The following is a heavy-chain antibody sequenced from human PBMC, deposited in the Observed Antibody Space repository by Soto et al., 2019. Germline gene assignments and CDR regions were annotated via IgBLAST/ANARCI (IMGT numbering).Heavy chain of an antibody. D-gene: IGHD6-19*01. CDR2: IRPYTGDT. J-gene: IGHJ5*02. V-gene: IGHV1-18*01. CDR1: GYTFTDYG. CDR3: AKTGGWTWFDP. Sequence: QVPLVQSGAEGKKPGASVKVSCKASGYTFTDYGISWVRQAPGQGLEWMGWIRPYTGDTKYPQRLQGRVTVTADTSTSTAYMELRSLKSDDTAVYYCAKTGGWTWFDPWGQGTLVSVSS.